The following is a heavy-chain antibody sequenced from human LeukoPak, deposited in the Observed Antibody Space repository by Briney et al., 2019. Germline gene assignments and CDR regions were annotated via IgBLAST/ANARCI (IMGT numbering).Heavy chain of an antibody. D-gene: IGHD5-18*01. CDR3: ASDGYSYGPTSFDY. V-gene: IGHV3-7*01. CDR1: GFTFSSYW. Sequence: GGSLRLSCAASGFTFSSYWMSWVRQAPGKGLEWVANIKQDGSEKYYVDSVKGRFTISRDNAKNPLYLQMNSLRAEDTAVYYCASDGYSYGPTSFDYWGQGTLATVSS. CDR2: IKQDGSEK. J-gene: IGHJ4*02.